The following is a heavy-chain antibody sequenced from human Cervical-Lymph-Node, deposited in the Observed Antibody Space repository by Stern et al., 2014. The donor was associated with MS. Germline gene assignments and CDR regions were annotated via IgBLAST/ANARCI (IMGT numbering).Heavy chain of an antibody. CDR1: GYSFTSYW. CDR2: IHRGDADT. V-gene: IGHV5-51*01. Sequence: DVQLVESGAEVKKPGESLKISCKGSGYSFTSYWIGWMRQMPGKVLEWMGTIHRGDADTKVSPSFEAQVNISADKSSTTAYLQWSSLKASDTAMYFCARHRSYGDYGYWGQGTLVIVSS. J-gene: IGHJ4*02. D-gene: IGHD3-10*01. CDR3: ARHRSYGDYGY.